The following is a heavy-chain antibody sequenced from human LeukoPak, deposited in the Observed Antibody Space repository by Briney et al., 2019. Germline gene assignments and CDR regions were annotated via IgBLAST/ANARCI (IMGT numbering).Heavy chain of an antibody. D-gene: IGHD1-1*01. J-gene: IGHJ6*02. Sequence: PSETLSLTCTVSGDSINDHYWSWIRQPPGEGLEWIAYIYSSVSTNYNPSLKSRVTISIDTSKSQFSLKLTSVTAADTAVYYCARVSCNWNDCDYYYYGMDVWGQGTTVTVSS. CDR1: GDSINDHY. V-gene: IGHV4-4*09. CDR2: IYSSVST. CDR3: ARVSCNWNDCDYYYYGMDV.